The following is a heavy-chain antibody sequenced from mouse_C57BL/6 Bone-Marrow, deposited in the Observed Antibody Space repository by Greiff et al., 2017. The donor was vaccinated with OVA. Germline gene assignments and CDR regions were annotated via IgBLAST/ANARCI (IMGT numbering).Heavy chain of an antibody. CDR3: ARWKAMDY. CDR2: IDPYDSYT. CDR1: GYTFTSYW. J-gene: IGHJ4*01. Sequence: QVQLQQSGAELVKPGASVKLYCKASGYTFTSYWMQWVKQRPGQGLEWIGEIDPYDSYTNYNQKFKGKATLTVDTSSRTAYMKLSSLTSEDSAVYYCARWKAMDYWGQGTSVTVSS. V-gene: IGHV1-50*01.